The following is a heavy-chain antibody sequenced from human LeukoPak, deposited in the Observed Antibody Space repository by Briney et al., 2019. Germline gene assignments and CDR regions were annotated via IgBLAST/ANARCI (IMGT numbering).Heavy chain of an antibody. CDR2: ISAYNGNT. Sequence: ASVKVSCKASGYTFTSYGISWVRQAPGQGLEWMGWISAYNGNTNYAQKLQGRVTMTTDTSTSTAYMELSRLRSDDTAVYYCAIAYGSESAFDIWGQGTMVTVSS. CDR3: AIAYGSESAFDI. J-gene: IGHJ3*02. CDR1: GYTFTSYG. D-gene: IGHD3-10*01. V-gene: IGHV1-18*01.